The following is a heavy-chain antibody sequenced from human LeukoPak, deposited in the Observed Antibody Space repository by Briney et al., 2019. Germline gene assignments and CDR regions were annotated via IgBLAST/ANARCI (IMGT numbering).Heavy chain of an antibody. CDR1: GGTFSSYA. D-gene: IGHD6-19*01. CDR2: IIPIFGTA. Sequence: SVKVSCKASGGTFSSYAISWVRQAPGQGLEWMGGIIPIFGTANYAQKLQGRVTMTTDTSTSTAYMELRSLRSDDTAVYYCARDRVAGDYDYWGQGTLVTVSS. V-gene: IGHV1-69*05. CDR3: ARDRVAGDYDY. J-gene: IGHJ4*02.